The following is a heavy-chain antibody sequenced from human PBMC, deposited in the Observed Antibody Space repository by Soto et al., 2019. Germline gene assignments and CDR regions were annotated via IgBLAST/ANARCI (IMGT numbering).Heavy chain of an antibody. J-gene: IGHJ4*02. V-gene: IGHV1-69*12. CDR1: GGSFSNNA. D-gene: IGHD4-17*01. CDR2: IILPFGTP. CDR3: ARGPDYEGYVDY. Sequence: QVRLVQSEAEVKKPGSSVKVSCKASGGSFSNNAISWVRQAPGQGLEWMGVIILPFGTPNYAQTFQGRVTITADESITTAYMELSGLRSEDTAVYYCARGPDYEGYVDYWGRGTLVTVSS.